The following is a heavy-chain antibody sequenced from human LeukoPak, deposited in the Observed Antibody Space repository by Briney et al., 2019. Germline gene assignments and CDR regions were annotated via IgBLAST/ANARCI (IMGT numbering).Heavy chain of an antibody. CDR2: ISPGGDIT. CDR1: GFTFSNHG. D-gene: IGHD3-22*01. CDR3: AKETYYYDSSGFLDY. V-gene: IGHV3-23*01. J-gene: IGHJ4*02. Sequence: HAGGSLRLSCAASGFTFSNHGMNWVRQAPGKGLEWVSGISPGGDITYYADSVQGWFTISRDNSKNTVYLQMNSLRAEDTAVYYCAKETYYYDSSGFLDYWGQGTLVTVSS.